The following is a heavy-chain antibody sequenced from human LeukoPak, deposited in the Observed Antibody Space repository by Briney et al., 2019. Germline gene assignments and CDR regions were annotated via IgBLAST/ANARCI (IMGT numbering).Heavy chain of an antibody. CDR3: ARVGVRGVNGRAYFDY. CDR1: AYMFANYW. V-gene: IGHV5-51*06. D-gene: IGHD3-10*01. J-gene: IGHJ4*02. CDR2: IYPADSDT. Sequence: GESLQISCKGSAYMFANYWIGWVRQMPGKGLEWMGIIYPADSDTRYSPSFQGQVNMSVDKSTSTAFLRWSSLKASDTAIYYCARVGVRGVNGRAYFDYWGQGTLVTVSS.